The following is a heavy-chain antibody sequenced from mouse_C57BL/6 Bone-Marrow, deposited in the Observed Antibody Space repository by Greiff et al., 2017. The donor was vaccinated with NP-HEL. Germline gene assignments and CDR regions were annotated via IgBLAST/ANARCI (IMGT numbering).Heavy chain of an antibody. CDR3: ANYDLAWFAY. CDR2: ISSGSSTI. CDR1: GFTFSDYG. V-gene: IGHV5-17*01. Sequence: EVNVVESGGGLVKPGGSLKLSCAASGFTFSDYGMHWVRQAPEKGLEWVAYISSGSSTIYYADTVKGRFTISRDNAKNTLFLQLTSLRSEDTARYYCANYDLAWFAYWGQGTLVTVSA. D-gene: IGHD2-4*01. J-gene: IGHJ3*01.